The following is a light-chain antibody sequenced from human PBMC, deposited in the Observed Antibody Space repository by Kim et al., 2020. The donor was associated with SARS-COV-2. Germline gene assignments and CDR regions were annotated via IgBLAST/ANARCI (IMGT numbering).Light chain of an antibody. Sequence: SQRETASLACRASESVSSNLAWYQQKPGQAPRPLIYGASTGATGIPARLSGSGSGTEFTLPISSLQSEDFAVYYCQQYNNWPLWTFGQGTKVDIK. J-gene: IGKJ1*01. CDR1: ESVSSN. CDR3: QQYNNWPLWT. V-gene: IGKV3-15*01. CDR2: GAS.